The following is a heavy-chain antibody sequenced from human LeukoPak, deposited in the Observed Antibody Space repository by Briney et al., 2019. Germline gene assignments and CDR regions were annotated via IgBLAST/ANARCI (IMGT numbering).Heavy chain of an antibody. CDR3: ARHSYGSQFDY. CDR2: IYYSGST. J-gene: IGHJ4*02. V-gene: IGHV4-59*08. D-gene: IGHD5-18*01. Sequence: SETLSLTCTVSGGSISNYYWSWIRQPPGKGLEWIGYIYYSGSTNYNPSLKSRVTISVDTSKNQFSLKLSSVTAADTAVYYCARHSYGSQFDYWGQGTLVTVSS. CDR1: GGSISNYY.